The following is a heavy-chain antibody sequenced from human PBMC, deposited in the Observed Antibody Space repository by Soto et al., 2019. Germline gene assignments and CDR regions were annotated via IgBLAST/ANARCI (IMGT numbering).Heavy chain of an antibody. V-gene: IGHV1-2*02. CDR3: ARYGVGIVGATHDAFDI. Sequence: ASVKVSCKASGYTFTGYYMHWVRQAPGQGLEWMGWINPNSGGTNYAQKFQGRVTMTRDTSISTAYMELSRLRSDDTAVYYCARYGVGIVGATHDAFDIWGQGTMVTVSS. CDR2: INPNSGGT. D-gene: IGHD1-26*01. J-gene: IGHJ3*02. CDR1: GYTFTGYY.